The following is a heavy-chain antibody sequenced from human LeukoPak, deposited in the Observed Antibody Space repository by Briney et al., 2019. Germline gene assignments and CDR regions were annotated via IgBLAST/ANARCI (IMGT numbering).Heavy chain of an antibody. V-gene: IGHV4-4*02. CDR1: GGSITTTNF. J-gene: IGHJ5*02. CDR2: ISLRGRT. D-gene: IGHD1-26*01. Sequence: SGTLSLTFGVSGGSITTTNFWSWVRQPPGGGLEWIGEISLRGRTQYNPSLKSRVNISIDESKNHRYLSLASVTAADTAVYYCSRESGPYCPFGHWGQGTLVAVTS. CDR3: SRESGPYCPFGH.